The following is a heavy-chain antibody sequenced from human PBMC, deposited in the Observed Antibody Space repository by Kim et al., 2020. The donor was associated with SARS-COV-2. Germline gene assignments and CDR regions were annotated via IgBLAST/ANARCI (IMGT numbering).Heavy chain of an antibody. Sequence: GESLRLSCAASGFTFSSYGMHWVRQAPGKGLEWVAVISYDGSNKYYADSVKGRFTISRDNSKNTLYLQMNSLRAEDTAVYYCAKDRHWNYYGSGSYHYGMDVWGQGTTVTVSS. J-gene: IGHJ6*02. CDR2: ISYDGSNK. D-gene: IGHD3-10*01. CDR3: AKDRHWNYYGSGSYHYGMDV. V-gene: IGHV3-30*18. CDR1: GFTFSSYG.